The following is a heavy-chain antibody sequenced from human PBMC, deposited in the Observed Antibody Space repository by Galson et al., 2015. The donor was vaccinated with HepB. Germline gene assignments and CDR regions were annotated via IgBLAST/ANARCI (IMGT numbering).Heavy chain of an antibody. Sequence: SVKVSCKASGGTFSSYAISWVRQAPGQGLEWMGGIIPIFGTANYAQKFQGRVTITADESTSTAYMELSSLRSEGTAVYYCARGGRASGEGVNFDYWGQGTLVTVSS. V-gene: IGHV1-69*13. J-gene: IGHJ4*02. CDR1: GGTFSSYA. D-gene: IGHD6-19*01. CDR2: IIPIFGTA. CDR3: ARGGRASGEGVNFDY.